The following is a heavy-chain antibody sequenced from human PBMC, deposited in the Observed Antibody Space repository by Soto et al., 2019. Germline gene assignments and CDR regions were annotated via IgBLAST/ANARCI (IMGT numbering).Heavy chain of an antibody. Sequence: GGSLRLSCTASGFTFGDYAMSWFRQAPGKGLEWVGFIRSKAYGGTTEYAASVKGRFTISRDDSKGIAYLQMNSLKTEDTAVYYCTREVGRRYSYYYGMDVWGQGTTVTVSS. V-gene: IGHV3-49*03. CDR2: IRSKAYGGTT. J-gene: IGHJ6*02. CDR3: TREVGRRYSYYYGMDV. D-gene: IGHD1-26*01. CDR1: GFTFGDYA.